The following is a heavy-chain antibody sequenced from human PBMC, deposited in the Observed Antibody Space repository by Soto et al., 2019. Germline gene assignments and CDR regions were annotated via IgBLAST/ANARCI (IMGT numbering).Heavy chain of an antibody. J-gene: IGHJ6*02. Sequence: QVQLVQSGAEVKKPGSSVKVSCKASGGTFSSYAISWVRQAPGQGLEWMGGIIPIFGTANYAQKFQGRVTITADESTSTAYMELSSLRSEDTAVYYCARDPRRIAGSYYYGMDVWGQGTTVTVSS. CDR3: ARDPRRIAGSYYYGMDV. CDR2: IIPIFGTA. CDR1: GGTFSSYA. D-gene: IGHD6-13*01. V-gene: IGHV1-69*01.